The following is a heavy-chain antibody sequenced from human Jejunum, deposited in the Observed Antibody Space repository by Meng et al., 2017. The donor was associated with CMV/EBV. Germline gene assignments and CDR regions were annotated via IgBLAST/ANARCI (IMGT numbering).Heavy chain of an antibody. J-gene: IGHJ4*02. CDR2: IKNDGTFT. CDR1: GFTFSSYW. V-gene: IGHV3-74*01. CDR3: GDFEAG. Sequence: LKISCAASGFTFSSYWMHWVRQVPGQGLVWVSSIKNDGTFTACADSVKGRFTVSRDNAKSTVYLQMNSLTVEDAAVYYCGDFEAGWGQGTLVTVSS. D-gene: IGHD3-3*01.